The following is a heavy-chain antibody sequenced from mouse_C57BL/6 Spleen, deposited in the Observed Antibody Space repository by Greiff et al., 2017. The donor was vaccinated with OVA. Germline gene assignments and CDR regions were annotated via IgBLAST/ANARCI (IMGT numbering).Heavy chain of an antibody. CDR2: ISSGGSST. Sequence: EVHLVESGGDLVKPGGSLKLSCAASGFTFSSYGMSWVRQTPDKRLAWVATISSGGSSTYYPDSVKGRVTVSRDNAKNTLYLQMSSLKSEDTAMYYCARFHDYAMDYWGQGTSVTVSS. V-gene: IGHV5-6*01. CDR1: GFTFSSYG. J-gene: IGHJ4*01. CDR3: ARFHDYAMDY.